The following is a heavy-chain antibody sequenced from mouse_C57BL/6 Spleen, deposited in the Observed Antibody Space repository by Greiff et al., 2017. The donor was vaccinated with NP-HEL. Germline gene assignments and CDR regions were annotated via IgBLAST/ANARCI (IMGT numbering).Heavy chain of an antibody. CDR3: ARGAYGYFDY. J-gene: IGHJ2*01. CDR2: IYPGSGNT. V-gene: IGHV1-76*01. Sequence: QVQLQQSGAELVRPGASVKLSCKASGYTFTDYYINWVKQRPGQGLEWIARIYPGSGNTYYNEKFKGKATLTAEKSSSTAYMQLSSLTSEDSAVYFCARGAYGYFDYWGQGTTLTVSS. D-gene: IGHD1-1*02. CDR1: GYTFTDYY.